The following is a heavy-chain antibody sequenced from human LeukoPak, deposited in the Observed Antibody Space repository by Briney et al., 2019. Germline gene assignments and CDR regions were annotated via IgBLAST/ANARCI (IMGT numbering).Heavy chain of an antibody. D-gene: IGHD2-15*01. Sequence: PGGSLRLSCAASGFTFSSYGMHWVRQAPGKGLEWVAVISYDGSNKYYADSVKGRFTISRDNSKNTLYLQMNSLRAEDTAVYYCAKDRPGYCSGGSCYGEFEYWGQGTLVTVSS. J-gene: IGHJ4*02. CDR3: AKDRPGYCSGGSCYGEFEY. V-gene: IGHV3-30*18. CDR2: ISYDGSNK. CDR1: GFTFSSYG.